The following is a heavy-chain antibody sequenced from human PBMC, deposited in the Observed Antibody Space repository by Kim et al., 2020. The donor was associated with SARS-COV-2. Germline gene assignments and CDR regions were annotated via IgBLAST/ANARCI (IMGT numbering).Heavy chain of an antibody. CDR2: IYSGGFKT. J-gene: IGHJ5*02. Sequence: GGSLRLSCAASGFKFSNYAMSWVRQAPNKGLEWVSLIYSGGFKTEYANSVRGRFTVSRDDSKKTVYLHMGSLRDEDTAIYYCAKPVSVPGDFPLDHCGQG. CDR3: AKPVSVPGDFPLDH. V-gene: IGHV3-23*03. D-gene: IGHD4-17*01. CDR1: GFKFSNYA.